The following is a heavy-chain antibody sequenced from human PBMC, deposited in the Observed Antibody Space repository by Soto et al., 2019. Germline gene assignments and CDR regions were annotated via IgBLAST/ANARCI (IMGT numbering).Heavy chain of an antibody. CDR1: GFTFSSYE. CDR3: ARAVGYSRGWDWYFDL. Sequence: EVQLVESGGGLVQPGGSLRLSCAASGFTFSSYEMNWVRQAPGKGLEWVSYISSSGSTIYYADSVKGRFTISRDNAKNSLYLQMNSLRAEDTAVYYCARAVGYSRGWDWYFDLWGRGTLVTVSS. J-gene: IGHJ2*01. V-gene: IGHV3-48*03. CDR2: ISSSGSTI. D-gene: IGHD6-19*01.